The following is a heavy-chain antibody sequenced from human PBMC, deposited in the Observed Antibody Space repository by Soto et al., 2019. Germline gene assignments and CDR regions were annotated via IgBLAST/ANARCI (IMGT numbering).Heavy chain of an antibody. CDR2: INPNNGGT. Sequence: ASVKVSCKASGYSFTANSMHWVRQAPGQGLEWMGWINPNNGGTNYARKFQGWVTMTRDTSISTAYMDLTRLKSDDTAVYYCASDGIAAAGTDYYYGMDVWGQGTTVTVSS. CDR1: GYSFTANS. CDR3: ASDGIAAAGTDYYYGMDV. J-gene: IGHJ6*02. V-gene: IGHV1-2*04. D-gene: IGHD6-13*01.